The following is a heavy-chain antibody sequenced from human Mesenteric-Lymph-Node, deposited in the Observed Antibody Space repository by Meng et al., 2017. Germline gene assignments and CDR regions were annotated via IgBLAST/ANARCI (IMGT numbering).Heavy chain of an antibody. D-gene: IGHD3-10*01. CDR1: GYTFTGYY. J-gene: IGHJ6*02. CDR2: INPNSGGT. V-gene: IGHV1-2*02. CDR3: ARVRITMVRGVIRPEYWYGMDV. Sequence: ASVKVSCKASGYTFTGYYMHWVRQAPGQGLEWMGWINPNSGGTNYAQKFQGRVTMTRDTSISTAYMELSRLRSDDTAVYYCARVRITMVRGVIRPEYWYGMDVWGQGTTVTVSS.